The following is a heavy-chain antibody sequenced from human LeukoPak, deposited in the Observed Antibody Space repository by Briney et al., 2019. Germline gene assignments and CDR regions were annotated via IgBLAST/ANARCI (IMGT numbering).Heavy chain of an antibody. J-gene: IGHJ3*02. CDR2: IYTSGST. V-gene: IGHV4-4*07. CDR3: TRDNGGDWYAFDI. Sequence: PSETPSLTCTVSGGSISSYYWSWIRQPAGKGLEWIGRIYTSGSTNYNPSLKSRVTMSVDTSKNQFSLKLSSVNAADTALYYCTRDNGGDWYAFDIWGQGTVVTVSS. CDR1: GGSISSYY. D-gene: IGHD2-21*02.